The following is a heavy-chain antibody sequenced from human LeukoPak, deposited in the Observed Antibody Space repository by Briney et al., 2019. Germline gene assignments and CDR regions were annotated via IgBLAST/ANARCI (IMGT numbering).Heavy chain of an antibody. V-gene: IGHV3-30*18. CDR1: GFTFSSYG. CDR3: AKDFNRGYCTNGVCNHLDY. CDR2: ISYDGSNK. D-gene: IGHD2-8*01. J-gene: IGHJ4*02. Sequence: PGRSLRLSCAASGFTFSSYGMHWVRQAPGKGLEWVAVISYDGSNKYYADSVKGRFTISRDNSKNTLYLQMNSLRAEDTAVYYCAKDFNRGYCTNGVCNHLDYWGQGTLVTVSS.